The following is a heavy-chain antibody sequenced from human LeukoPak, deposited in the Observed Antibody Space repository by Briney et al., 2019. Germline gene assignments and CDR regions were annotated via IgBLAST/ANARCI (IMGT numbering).Heavy chain of an antibody. CDR2: ISYDGSNK. CDR3: ARRRGYSNVYDLDY. J-gene: IGHJ4*02. D-gene: IGHD5-18*01. V-gene: IGHV3-30-3*01. Sequence: GGSLRLSCAASGFTFSSYAMHWVRQAPGKGLEWVAVISYDGSNKYYADSVKGGFTISRDNYKNTLYLQMDSLRDEDTAVYYCARRRGYSNVYDLDYWGQGTLVTVSS. CDR1: GFTFSSYA.